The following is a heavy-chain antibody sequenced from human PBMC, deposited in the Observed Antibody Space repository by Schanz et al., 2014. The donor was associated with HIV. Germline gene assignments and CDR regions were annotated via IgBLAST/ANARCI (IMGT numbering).Heavy chain of an antibody. D-gene: IGHD6-19*01. V-gene: IGHV3-30*19. J-gene: IGHJ4*02. CDR3: AKRGVAAEFDY. Sequence: QVQLVESGGGVVQPGRSLRLSCAASGFTFSSYGMHWVRQAPGKGLEWVAVISFDGATRSYVDSVQGRFTISRDNVKNTVSLQMSSLRIEDTARYYCAKRGVAAEFDYWGQGTLVTVSS. CDR2: ISFDGATR. CDR1: GFTFSSYG.